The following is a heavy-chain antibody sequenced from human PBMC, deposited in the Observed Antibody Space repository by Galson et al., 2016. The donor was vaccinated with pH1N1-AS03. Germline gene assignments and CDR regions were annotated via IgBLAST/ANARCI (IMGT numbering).Heavy chain of an antibody. J-gene: IGHJ6*02. CDR1: GYIFTGFY. CDR3: ARDPRGPCTSATCPTTYCFGMDV. Sequence: SVKVSCKASGYIFTGFYVHWVRQAPGQGLEWMGWINPNSGVTNYAQKFQAWVTMTGDTSISTAYMELYGLKSDDTAVYYCARDPRGPCTSATCPTTYCFGMDVWGQGTTVIVSS. V-gene: IGHV1-2*04. CDR2: INPNSGVT. D-gene: IGHD2-2*01.